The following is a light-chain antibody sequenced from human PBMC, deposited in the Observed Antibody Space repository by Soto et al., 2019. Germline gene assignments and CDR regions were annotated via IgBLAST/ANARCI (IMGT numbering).Light chain of an antibody. J-gene: IGKJ2*01. CDR2: DAS. CDR3: QQDASLAPGYS. CDR1: QGITNS. Sequence: DLQMTQSPSSLSASVGDRVTITCHASQGITNSLNWYQHKPGEAPKLLIYDASKLETGVPSRFSGQESGTHFTLTINSLQPEDIGTYVWQQDASLAPGYSFGQGTKMELK. V-gene: IGKV1-33*01.